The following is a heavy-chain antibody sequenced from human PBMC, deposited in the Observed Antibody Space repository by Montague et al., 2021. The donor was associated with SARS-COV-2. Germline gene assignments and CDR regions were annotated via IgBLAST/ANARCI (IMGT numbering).Heavy chain of an antibody. CDR3: AHTKAPAGDRWFDP. D-gene: IGHD6-13*01. J-gene: IGHJ5*02. CDR1: GFSLSTTGVG. V-gene: IGHV2-5*02. CDR2: IYWDDDE. Sequence: PALVKPTQTLTLTCTFSGFSLSTTGVGVGWIRQPPGKALEWLALIYWDDDERYSPSLESRLIISKDNSKNQVVLTMTKMAPVDTATYYCAHTKAPAGDRWFDPWGQGTPVTVSS.